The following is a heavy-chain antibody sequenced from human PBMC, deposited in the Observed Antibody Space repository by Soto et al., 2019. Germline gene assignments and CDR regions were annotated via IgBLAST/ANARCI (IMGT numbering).Heavy chain of an antibody. Sequence: SGPTLVNPTQTLTLTCTFSGFSLSTTGVGVGWIRQPPGKALEWLALIYWDDDKRYSPSLKSRLTITKDTSKNHVLLTMTNVEPVDMAIYFFAHNPGITGTTGPFDIWGQGTVVTVSS. CDR1: GFSLSTTGVG. V-gene: IGHV2-5*02. D-gene: IGHD1-7*01. J-gene: IGHJ3*02. CDR2: IYWDDDK. CDR3: AHNPGITGTTGPFDI.